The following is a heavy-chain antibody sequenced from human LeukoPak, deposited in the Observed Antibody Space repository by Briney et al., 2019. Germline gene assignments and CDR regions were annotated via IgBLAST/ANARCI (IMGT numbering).Heavy chain of an antibody. CDR1: GFTFSSYA. V-gene: IGHV3-23*01. Sequence: GGSLRLSCAASGFTFSSYAMSWVRQAPGKGLEWVLSIRVSGGSTYYTDSVKGRFTISRDNSKNTLYLQMNSLRAEDTAVYYCAKVGGHYGSGSPYYRDVWGKGTTVTVSS. D-gene: IGHD3-10*01. J-gene: IGHJ6*03. CDR2: IRVSGGST. CDR3: AKVGGHYGSGSPYYRDV.